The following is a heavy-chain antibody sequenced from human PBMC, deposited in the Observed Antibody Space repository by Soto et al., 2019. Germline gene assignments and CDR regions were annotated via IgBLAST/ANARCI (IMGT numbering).Heavy chain of an antibody. CDR2: INQDGSEK. Sequence: GGSLRLSCAASGFVFRSYWMSWVRQAPGKGLEWVANINQDGSEKYYVDSVRGRFIISRDNAENSLYLQMNSLRAEDTALYYRARDGVAAGLYLDNWGQGTLVTVSS. CDR3: ARDGVAAGLYLDN. D-gene: IGHD6-19*01. V-gene: IGHV3-7*01. J-gene: IGHJ4*02. CDR1: GFVFRSYW.